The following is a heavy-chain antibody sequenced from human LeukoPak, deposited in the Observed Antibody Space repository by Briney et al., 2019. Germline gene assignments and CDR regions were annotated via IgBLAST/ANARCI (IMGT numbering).Heavy chain of an antibody. CDR1: GFTFSYYS. CDR2: ISSRSSYI. CDR3: ARDLGDIVLEPPSIHFDL. D-gene: IGHD2-2*01. J-gene: IGHJ2*01. V-gene: IGHV3-21*01. Sequence: PGGSLRLSCSASGFTFSYYSMNWVRQAPGKGLEWVSSISSRSSYIYYEDSLKGRFTISRDNAKNSLYLRMTGLRVEDTAMYFCARDLGDIVLEPPSIHFDLWGRGTLVTVSS.